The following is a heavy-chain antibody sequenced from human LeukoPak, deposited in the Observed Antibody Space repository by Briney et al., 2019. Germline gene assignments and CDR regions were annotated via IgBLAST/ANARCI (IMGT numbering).Heavy chain of an antibody. CDR3: ARDREAYYYDSSGYPGDY. V-gene: IGHV1-2*02. CDR1: GYTFTGYY. Sequence: ASVKVSCKASGYTFTGYYMHWVRQAPGHGLEWMGWINPNSGGTNYAQKFQGRVTMTRDTSISTAYMELSRLRSDDTAVYYCARDREAYYYDSSGYPGDYWGQGTLVTVSS. J-gene: IGHJ4*02. D-gene: IGHD3-22*01. CDR2: INPNSGGT.